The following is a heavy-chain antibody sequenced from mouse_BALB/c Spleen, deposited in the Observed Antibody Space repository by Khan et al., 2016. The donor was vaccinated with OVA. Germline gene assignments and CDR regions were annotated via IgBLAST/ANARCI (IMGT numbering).Heavy chain of an antibody. V-gene: IGHV1-7*01. Sequence: QIQLVQSGAELAKPGASVKMSCKASGYTFTTYWMHWVKQRPGQGLEWIGYINPTSDYTDYNEKFKDKYTLSADKSSSTAYMQLSSLTSEDSAVYYCARDRIDYWGQGTTLTVSS. CDR3: ARDRIDY. CDR2: INPTSDYT. CDR1: GYTFTTYW. J-gene: IGHJ2*01.